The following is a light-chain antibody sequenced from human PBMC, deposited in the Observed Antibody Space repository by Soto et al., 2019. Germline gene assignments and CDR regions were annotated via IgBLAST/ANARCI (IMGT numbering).Light chain of an antibody. Sequence: DIQMTQSPSSLSASVGDRVTITCQASQDISNHLNWYQHKPGKAPKLLIYGASNLETGVPSRFSGSRSGTDFTLTISSLQPEDIATYYCQQYDDLPLTFGGGTKVGIK. V-gene: IGKV1-33*01. J-gene: IGKJ4*01. CDR1: QDISNH. CDR2: GAS. CDR3: QQYDDLPLT.